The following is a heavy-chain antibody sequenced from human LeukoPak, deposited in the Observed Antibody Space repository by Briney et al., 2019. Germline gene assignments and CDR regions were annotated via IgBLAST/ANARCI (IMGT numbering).Heavy chain of an antibody. V-gene: IGHV1-2*04. CDR2: IHPNSGGT. CDR3: ARNYYGSGSYLSFDY. D-gene: IGHD3-10*01. CDR1: GYTFTGYY. J-gene: IGHJ4*02. Sequence: GASVKVSCKASGYTFTGYYMHWVRQAPGQGLEWMGWIHPNSGGTNYAQKFQGWVTMTRDTSISTAYMELSRLRSDDTAVYYCARNYYGSGSYLSFDYWGQGTLVTVSS.